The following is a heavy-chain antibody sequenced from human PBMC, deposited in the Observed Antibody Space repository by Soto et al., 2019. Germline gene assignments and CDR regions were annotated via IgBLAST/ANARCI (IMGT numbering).Heavy chain of an antibody. CDR1: GYTFTSYA. V-gene: IGHV1-3*01. CDR3: ARVLWFGEWPFDY. D-gene: IGHD3-10*01. J-gene: IGHJ4*02. CDR2: INAGNGNT. Sequence: QVQLVQSGAEVKKPGASVKVSCKTSGYTFTSYAMHWVRQAPGQRLEWMGWINAGNGNTKYSQKFQGRVTITRDTSASTAYMELSSLRSEDTAVYYCARVLWFGEWPFDYWGQGTLVTVSS.